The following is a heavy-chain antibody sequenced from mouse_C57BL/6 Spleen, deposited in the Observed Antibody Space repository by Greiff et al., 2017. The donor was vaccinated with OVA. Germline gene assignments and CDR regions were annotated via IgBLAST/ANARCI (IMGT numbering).Heavy chain of an antibody. D-gene: IGHD3-3*01. CDR3: ARESNSKGIAY. CDR2: ISYDGSY. V-gene: IGHV3-6*01. CDR1: GYSITSGYY. J-gene: IGHJ3*01. Sequence: ESGPGLVKPSQSLSLTCSVTGYSITSGYYWNWIRQFPGNKLEWMGYISYDGSYNYNPSLKNRITITRDTSKSQFYLKLNAVTTEDTATYYCARESNSKGIAYWGQGTLVTVSA.